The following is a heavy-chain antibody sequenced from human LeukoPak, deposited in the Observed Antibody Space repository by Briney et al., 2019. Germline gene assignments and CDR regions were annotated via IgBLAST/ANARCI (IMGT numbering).Heavy chain of an antibody. CDR1: GYTFTSYD. Sequence: ASVKVSCKASGYTFTSYDINWVRQATGQGLEWMGWMNPNSGNTGYAQKFQGRVTMTRNTSISTVYMELSSLRSEDTAVYYCARGGITMVRGVNYYYYYMDVWGKGTTVTISS. D-gene: IGHD3-10*01. J-gene: IGHJ6*03. CDR2: MNPNSGNT. CDR3: ARGGITMVRGVNYYYYYMDV. V-gene: IGHV1-8*01.